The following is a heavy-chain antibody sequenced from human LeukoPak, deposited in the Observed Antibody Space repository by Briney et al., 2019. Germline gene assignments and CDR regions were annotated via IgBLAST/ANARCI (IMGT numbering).Heavy chain of an antibody. Sequence: ASVKVSCKASGYTFTGYYMHWVRQAPGQGLDWMGWINPNSGGTNYAQKFQGRITMTRDTSISTAYMELSRLRSDDTAVYYCARDNSVEDTAWWFAPWGQGTLVTVSS. D-gene: IGHD4-23*01. CDR2: INPNSGGT. J-gene: IGHJ5*02. V-gene: IGHV1-2*02. CDR1: GYTFTGYY. CDR3: ARDNSVEDTAWWFAP.